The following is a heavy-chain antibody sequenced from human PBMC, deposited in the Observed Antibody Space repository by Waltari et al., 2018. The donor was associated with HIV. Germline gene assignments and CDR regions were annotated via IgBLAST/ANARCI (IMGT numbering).Heavy chain of an antibody. Sequence: EVQVLESGGALVQPGGSLRLSCAASGFTFSNYGMRWVRQAPGKGREGVSSFSGSGGSTDYADSVKGRLTVSRDNSKNTLYRQMNSLRAEDTAVYFCVKEHQYSHSWYSYYGMDVWGQGTTVTVSS. V-gene: IGHV3-23*01. J-gene: IGHJ6*02. CDR3: VKEHQYSHSWYSYYGMDV. CDR1: GFTFSNYG. D-gene: IGHD6-13*01. CDR2: FSGSGGST.